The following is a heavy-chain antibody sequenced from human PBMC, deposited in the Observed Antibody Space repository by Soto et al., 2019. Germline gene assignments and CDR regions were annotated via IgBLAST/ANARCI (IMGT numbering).Heavy chain of an antibody. CDR2: INHSGTT. V-gene: IGHV4-34*01. Sequence: PSETLSVTCAVGGGSCSGCYWSWIRQPPGKGLEWIGEINHSGTTNYNPSLKSRVTMSVDTTKNQFSLKVSSVTAADTAVYYCARGMAVAGHHFDSWGQGTLVTAPQ. J-gene: IGHJ4*02. CDR3: ARGMAVAGHHFDS. D-gene: IGHD6-19*01. CDR1: GGSCSGCY.